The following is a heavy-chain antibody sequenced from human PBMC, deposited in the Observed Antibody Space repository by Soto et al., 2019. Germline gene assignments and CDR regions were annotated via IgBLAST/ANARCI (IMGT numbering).Heavy chain of an antibody. CDR2: INHSGST. J-gene: IGHJ3*02. V-gene: IGHV4-34*01. Sequence: SETLSLTCAVYSGSFSVYYWTWIRQPPGKGLEWIGEINHSGSTNYNPSLKSRVTMSVDTSKNQFSLKLSSVTAADTAVYYCARDSTRRGTCDIWGQGTMVTV. CDR1: SGSFSVYY. D-gene: IGHD2-2*01. CDR3: ARDSTRRGTCDI.